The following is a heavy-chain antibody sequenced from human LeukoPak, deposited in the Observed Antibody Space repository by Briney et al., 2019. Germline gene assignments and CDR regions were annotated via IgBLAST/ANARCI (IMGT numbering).Heavy chain of an antibody. CDR2: IKQDGSEK. CDR3: ARGGYCSSTTCYGGDYYFDY. CDR1: GFTFSSYA. Sequence: GGSLRLSCAASGFTFSSYAMHWVRQAPGKGLEWVSNIKQDGSEKSYVDSVKGRFTISRDNAKNSLYLQMNSLRAEDTAVYYCARGGYCSSTTCYGGDYYFDYWGQGTLVTVSS. V-gene: IGHV3-7*04. J-gene: IGHJ4*02. D-gene: IGHD2-2*01.